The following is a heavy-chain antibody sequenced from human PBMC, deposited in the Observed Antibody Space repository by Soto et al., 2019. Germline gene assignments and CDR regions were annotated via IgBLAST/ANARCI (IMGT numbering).Heavy chain of an antibody. J-gene: IGHJ6*02. CDR3: VNSGNTMVRGDPYYYYFGMDV. D-gene: IGHD3-10*01. CDR1: GFTFSNFA. CDR2: ISSDGDNT. V-gene: IGHV3-64D*06. Sequence: GGSLRLSCSVSGFTFSNFAMHWVRQAPGKGLEYVSAISSDGDNTYYADSVKGRFTISRDNSKDTLYLQMSNLRAEDTAVYYCVNSGNTMVRGDPYYYYFGMDVWGQGTTVTVSS.